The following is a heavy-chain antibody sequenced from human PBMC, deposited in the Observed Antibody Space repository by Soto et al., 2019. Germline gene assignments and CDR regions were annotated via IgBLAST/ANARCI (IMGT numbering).Heavy chain of an antibody. J-gene: IGHJ4*02. CDR3: ARASASFYY. CDR2: IWYDGSNK. V-gene: IGHV3-33*01. CDR1: GFTFSSDG. Sequence: GGSLRLSCAASGFTFSSDGVHWVRQAPGKGLEWVAVIWYDGSNKYYADSVKGGFTISRDNSKNTLYLQLNRLRAEDTAVYYCARASASFYYWGQGTLVTVSS. D-gene: IGHD3-10*01.